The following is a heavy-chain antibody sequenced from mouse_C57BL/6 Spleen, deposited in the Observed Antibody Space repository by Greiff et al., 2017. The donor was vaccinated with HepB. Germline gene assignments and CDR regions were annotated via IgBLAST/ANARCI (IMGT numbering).Heavy chain of an antibody. CDR2: ISDGGSYT. CDR1: GFTFSSYA. Sequence: EVQGVESGGGLVKPGGSLKLSCAASGFTFSSYAMSWVRQTPEKRLEWVATISDGGSYTYYPDNVKGRFTISRDNAKNNLYLQMSHLKSEDTAMYYCAREGTSNTWFAYWGQGTLVTVSA. V-gene: IGHV5-4*01. J-gene: IGHJ3*01. CDR3: AREGTSNTWFAY. D-gene: IGHD2-5*01.